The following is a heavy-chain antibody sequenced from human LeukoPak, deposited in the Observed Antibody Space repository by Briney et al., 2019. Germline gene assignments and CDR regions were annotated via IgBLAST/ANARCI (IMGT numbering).Heavy chain of an antibody. CDR3: ALDYGGNLGSFDY. CDR2: ISSSSSYI. Sequence: GGSLRLSCAASGFTFSSYSMNWVRQAPGKGLEWVSSISSSSSYIYYADSVKGRFTISRDNAKNSLYLQMNSLRAEDTAVYYRALDYGGNLGSFDYWGQGTLVTVSS. J-gene: IGHJ4*02. CDR1: GFTFSSYS. D-gene: IGHD4-23*01. V-gene: IGHV3-21*01.